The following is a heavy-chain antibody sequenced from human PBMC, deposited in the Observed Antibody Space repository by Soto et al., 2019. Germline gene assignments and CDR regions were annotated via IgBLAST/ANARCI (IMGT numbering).Heavy chain of an antibody. CDR3: PYNWNDPKGY. CDR2: IYHNGNS. CDR1: GGSISSGGYS. D-gene: IGHD1-20*01. J-gene: IGHJ4*02. V-gene: IGHV4-30-2*01. Sequence: SETLSLTCAVSGGSISSGGYSWSWIRQPPGKGLEWIGYIYHNGNSYYNPSLKSRVTISVDTSKNQFSLKLSSVTAADTAVYYRPYNWNDPKGYWGQGTLVTVSS.